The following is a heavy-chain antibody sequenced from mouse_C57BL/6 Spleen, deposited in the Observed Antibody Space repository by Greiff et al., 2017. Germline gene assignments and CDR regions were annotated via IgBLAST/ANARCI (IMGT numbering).Heavy chain of an antibody. CDR2: INPNNGGT. J-gene: IGHJ1*03. V-gene: IGHV1-18*01. Sequence: VQLQQSGPELVKPGASVKIPCKASGYTFTDYNMDWVKQSHGKSLEWIGDINPNNGGTIYNQKFKGKATLTVDKSSSTAYMELRSLTSEDTAVYYFAKGGSYYYGSSYWYFDVWGTGTTVTVSS. CDR3: AKGGSYYYGSSYWYFDV. D-gene: IGHD1-1*01. CDR1: GYTFTDYN.